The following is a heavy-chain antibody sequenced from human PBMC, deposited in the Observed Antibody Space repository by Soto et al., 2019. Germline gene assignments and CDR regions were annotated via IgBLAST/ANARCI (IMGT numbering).Heavy chain of an antibody. V-gene: IGHV1-18*01. D-gene: IGHD2-8*01. Sequence: QGHLVQSGGEVKNPGASVKVSCKASGYTFTRYGISWVRQAPGQGLEWMGWISGYNGDTNYAQNVQGRVSMTIDTSTSTAYMELRSLTSDDTAVYYCAKNGQPPYYYYGLDVWGQGTTVTVSS. CDR2: ISGYNGDT. J-gene: IGHJ6*02. CDR3: AKNGQPPYYYYGLDV. CDR1: GYTFTRYG.